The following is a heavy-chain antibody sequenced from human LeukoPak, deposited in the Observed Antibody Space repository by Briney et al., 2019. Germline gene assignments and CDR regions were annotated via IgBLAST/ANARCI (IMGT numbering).Heavy chain of an antibody. D-gene: IGHD2-2*01. V-gene: IGHV4-34*01. CDR1: GGAFSGYY. CDR3: ARVVPAAMSY. J-gene: IGHJ4*02. Sequence: PSETLSLTCAVSGGAFSGYYWSWIRQPPGQGLEWIGEINHSGSTNYNPSLKSRVTISVDTSKNQFSLKLSSVTAADTAVYYCARVVPAAMSYWGQGTLVTVSS. CDR2: INHSGST.